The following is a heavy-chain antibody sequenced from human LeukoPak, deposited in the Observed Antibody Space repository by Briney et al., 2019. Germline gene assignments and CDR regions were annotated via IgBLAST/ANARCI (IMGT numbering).Heavy chain of an antibody. J-gene: IGHJ3*02. D-gene: IGHD6-6*01. Sequence: ASVTVSCKASGYTFTGYYMHWVRQAPGQGLEWMGWINPNSGGTNYAQKFQGRVTMTRDTSISTAYMELSRLRSDDTAVYYCARPGQLADAFDIWGQGTMVTVSS. CDR3: ARPGQLADAFDI. CDR1: GYTFTGYY. V-gene: IGHV1-2*02. CDR2: INPNSGGT.